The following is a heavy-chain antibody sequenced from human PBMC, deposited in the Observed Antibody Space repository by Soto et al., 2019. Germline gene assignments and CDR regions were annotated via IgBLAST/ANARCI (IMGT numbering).Heavy chain of an antibody. CDR2: IYYSGST. D-gene: IGHD1-26*01. Sequence: SETLSLTCTISDGSMSTYYWNWIRQPPGKGLEWIGYIYYSGSTNYNPPLKSRVTISIDTSKNQFSLNLNSVTAADTAVYFCARGRTLGGLFDYWGQGILVSVSS. CDR3: ARGRTLGGLFDY. V-gene: IGHV4-59*01. CDR1: DGSMSTYY. J-gene: IGHJ4*02.